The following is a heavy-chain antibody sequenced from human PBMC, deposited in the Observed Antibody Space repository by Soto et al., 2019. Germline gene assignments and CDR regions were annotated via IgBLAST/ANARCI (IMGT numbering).Heavy chain of an antibody. CDR2: LNPLGGRT. CDR1: GDTFTGYY. Sequence: QIQVLQSGAEVKKPGASVKISCKTSGDTFTGYYIHWVRQAPGQGLEWMGILNPLGGRTSYAQKFEGRFSMTRDTSTGTVYMQLSSLRPDDTALYYCASQAKEIRQSYGVAIIGYNGLDVWGQGTAVTVSS. D-gene: IGHD3-3*01. J-gene: IGHJ6*02. CDR3: ASQAKEIRQSYGVAIIGYNGLDV. V-gene: IGHV1-46*01.